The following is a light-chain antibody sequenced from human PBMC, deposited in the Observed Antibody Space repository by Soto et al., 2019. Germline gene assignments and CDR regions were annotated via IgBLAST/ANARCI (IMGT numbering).Light chain of an antibody. CDR3: QQYNSYSRLT. CDR2: DAS. Sequence: DLQLTQSPSSVSASVGDRVTITCRESQGIRSCLAWYQQRLGKAPKLLIYDASSLESGVPSRFSGSGSGTEFTLTISSLQPDDFATYYCQQYNSYSRLTFGGGTKVDIK. CDR1: QGIRSC. V-gene: IGKV1-5*01. J-gene: IGKJ4*01.